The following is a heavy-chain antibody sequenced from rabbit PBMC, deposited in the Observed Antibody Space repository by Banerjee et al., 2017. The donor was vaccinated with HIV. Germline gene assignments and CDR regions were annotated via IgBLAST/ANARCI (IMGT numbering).Heavy chain of an antibody. V-gene: IGHV1S45*01. J-gene: IGHJ3*01. Sequence: EESGGDLVKPEGSLTLTCTASGFSFSSSYWICWVRQAPGKGLEWIACIYTGSGNTYYASWAKGRFTISKTSSTTVTLQMTSLTAADTATYFCARCAGYGGYGYGYLWGQGTLVTVS. CDR1: GFSFSSSYW. CDR3: ARCAGYGGYGYGYL. D-gene: IGHD6-1*01. CDR2: IYTGSGNT.